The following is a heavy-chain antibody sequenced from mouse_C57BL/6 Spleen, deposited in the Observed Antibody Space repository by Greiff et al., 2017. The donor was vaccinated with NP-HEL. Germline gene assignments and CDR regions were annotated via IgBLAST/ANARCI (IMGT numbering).Heavy chain of an antibody. V-gene: IGHV14-2*01. J-gene: IGHJ3*01. CDR3: ARKGDDGVAWLAY. D-gene: IGHD1-2*01. CDR2: IDPEDGGT. Sequence: VQLQQSGAELVKPGASVKLSCTASGFNIKDYYMHWVKQRPEQGLEWIGRIDPEDGGTKYSPKFQGKATITADTSSNTAYLQLSSLTSEDTAVYYCARKGDDGVAWLAYWGQGTLVTVSA. CDR1: GFNIKDYY.